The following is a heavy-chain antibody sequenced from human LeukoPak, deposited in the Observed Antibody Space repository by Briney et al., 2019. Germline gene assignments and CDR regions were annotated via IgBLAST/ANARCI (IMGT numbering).Heavy chain of an antibody. D-gene: IGHD5-12*01. J-gene: IGHJ4*02. CDR3: AGLGYSGYGYFDY. CDR1: GGSISSYY. Sequence: SETLSLTCTVSGGSISSYYWSWIRQPPGKGLEWIGYIYYSGSTNYNPSLKSRVTISVDTSKNQFSLNLSSVTAADTAVYYCAGLGYSGYGYFDYWGQGTLVTVSS. V-gene: IGHV4-59*08. CDR2: IYYSGST.